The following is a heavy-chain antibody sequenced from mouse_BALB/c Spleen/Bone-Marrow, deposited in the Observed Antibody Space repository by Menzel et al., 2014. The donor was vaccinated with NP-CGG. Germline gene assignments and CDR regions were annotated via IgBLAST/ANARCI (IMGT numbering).Heavy chain of an antibody. CDR1: GFTFTSYA. Sequence: EVMLVESGGGLVKPRGSLKLSCTASGFTFTSYAMSWVRQTPEKRLEWVATISSAGIHTYYVDTVKGRFTISRDNAKNTLFLHMSSLRSEDTAMYYCARQDRVYYFDYWGQGTTLTVSS. J-gene: IGHJ2*01. CDR3: ARQDRVYYFDY. CDR2: ISSAGIHT. V-gene: IGHV5-9-3*01.